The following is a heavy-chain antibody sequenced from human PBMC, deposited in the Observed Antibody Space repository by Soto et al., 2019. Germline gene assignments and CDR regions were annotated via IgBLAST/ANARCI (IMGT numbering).Heavy chain of an antibody. CDR3: AKPYSSSAYYFGY. J-gene: IGHJ4*02. V-gene: IGHV3-23*01. CDR1: GFTFSSYA. Sequence: GRSLRLSCASSGFTFSSYAMSWVRQATGKGLEWVSAISGSGGSTYYADSVTGRFTISRDNSKNTMYLQMNSLRAEDTAGYYCAKPYSSSAYYFGYWGQGTLVTVSS. D-gene: IGHD6-6*01. CDR2: ISGSGGST.